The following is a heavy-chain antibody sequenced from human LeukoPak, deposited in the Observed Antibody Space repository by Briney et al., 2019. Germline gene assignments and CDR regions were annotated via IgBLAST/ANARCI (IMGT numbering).Heavy chain of an antibody. CDR3: TRGHYYGMDV. CDR1: GFTFISYS. Sequence: KSGGSLRLSCAASGFTFISYSMTWVRQAPGKGLEWVSSISSSSNYIYYADSMKGRFTISRGNAKNSLYLQMNSLRAEDTAVYYCTRGHYYGMDVWGKGTTVTISS. J-gene: IGHJ6*04. CDR2: ISSSSNYI. V-gene: IGHV3-21*01.